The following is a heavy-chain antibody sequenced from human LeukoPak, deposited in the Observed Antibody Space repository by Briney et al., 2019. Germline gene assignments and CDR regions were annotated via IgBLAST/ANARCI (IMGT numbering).Heavy chain of an antibody. J-gene: IGHJ5*02. CDR2: ISYDGSNK. D-gene: IGHD2-15*01. CDR3: ARDAPDIVVVVAATPSVPPYNWFDP. V-gene: IGHV3-30*01. Sequence: GGSLRLSCAASGFTFSSYAMHWVRQAPGKGLEGVAVISYDGSNKYYADSVKGRFTISRDNSKNTLYLQMNSLRAEDTAVYYCARDAPDIVVVVAATPSVPPYNWFDPWGQGTLVAVSS. CDR1: GFTFSSYA.